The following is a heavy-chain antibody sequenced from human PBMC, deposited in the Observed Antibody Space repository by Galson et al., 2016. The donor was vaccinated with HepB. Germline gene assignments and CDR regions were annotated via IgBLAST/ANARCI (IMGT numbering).Heavy chain of an antibody. J-gene: IGHJ3*02. D-gene: IGHD3-22*01. Sequence: SLRLSCAASGFTFSDYYMGWIRQAPGKGLEWISDISSSGSTIYYADSVKGRFTIARDNAKNSLYLQMSSLRAEDTAVYCCARNKAVVVIASNAFDIWGQGTMDTVSS. V-gene: IGHV3-11*01. CDR1: GFTFSDYY. CDR3: ARNKAVVVIASNAFDI. CDR2: ISSSGSTI.